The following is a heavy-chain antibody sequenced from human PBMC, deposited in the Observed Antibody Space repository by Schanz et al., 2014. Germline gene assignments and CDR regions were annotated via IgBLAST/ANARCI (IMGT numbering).Heavy chain of an antibody. Sequence: QVQLVESGGGLVKPGGSLRLSCAASGFIFNDYHMNWIRQAPGKGLEWLSYISRDGTTSYYADSVKGRFTISRDNAKNSLFLLMSSLRAEDSAVYYCARGARQYSGSYSPSDYWGQGTLVTVSS. CDR3: ARGARQYSGSYSPSDY. D-gene: IGHD1-26*01. J-gene: IGHJ4*02. V-gene: IGHV3-11*04. CDR2: ISRDGTTS. CDR1: GFIFNDYH.